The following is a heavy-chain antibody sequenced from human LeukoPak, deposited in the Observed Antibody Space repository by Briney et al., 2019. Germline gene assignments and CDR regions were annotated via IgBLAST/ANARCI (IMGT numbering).Heavy chain of an antibody. CDR3: ARIRRTMGYCSGGSCANFDS. CDR1: GGSISSSSYY. J-gene: IGHJ4*02. CDR2: IYYSGRT. Sequence: SETLSLTCIVSGGSISSSSYYWGWIRQPPGKGLEWIGGIYYSGRTYYNPSLKSRVTISVDTSKNQFSLKLSSVTAADTAVYYCARIRRTMGYCSGGSCANFDSWGQGTLVTVSS. D-gene: IGHD2-15*01. V-gene: IGHV4-39*01.